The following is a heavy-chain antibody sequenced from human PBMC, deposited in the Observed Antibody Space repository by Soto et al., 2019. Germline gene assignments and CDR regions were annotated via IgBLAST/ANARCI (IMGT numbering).Heavy chain of an antibody. CDR2: IYSDGST. CDR1: RFTVSSNF. D-gene: IGHD4-17*01. CDR3: ASRRNPYGAYDY. J-gene: IGHJ4*02. V-gene: IGHV3-66*01. Sequence: PGSSQRLSCAASRFTVSSNFMSWVSQAPGKWLEWVSIIYSDGSTYYADSVKVRFTISRDNSKNTLYLQMNSLRADDAAVYYCASRRNPYGAYDYWGQGP.